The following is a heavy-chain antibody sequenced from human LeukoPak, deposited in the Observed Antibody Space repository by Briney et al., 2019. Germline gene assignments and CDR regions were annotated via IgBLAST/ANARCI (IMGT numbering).Heavy chain of an antibody. CDR3: ARGKDYYGSGSGSVGAFDM. D-gene: IGHD3-10*01. CDR2: ISAYNGNT. Sequence: ASVKVSRKASGYTFTSYGITWVRQAPGQGLEWMGWISAYNGNTNYAQKLQGRVTMTTDTSTSTAYMELRSLRSDDTAVYYCARGKDYYGSGSGSVGAFDMWGQGTMVSVSS. J-gene: IGHJ3*02. V-gene: IGHV1-18*01. CDR1: GYTFTSYG.